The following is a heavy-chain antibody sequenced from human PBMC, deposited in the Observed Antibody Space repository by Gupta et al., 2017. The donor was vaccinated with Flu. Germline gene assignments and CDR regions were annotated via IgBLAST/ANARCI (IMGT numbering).Heavy chain of an antibody. D-gene: IGHD3-10*01. Sequence: EVQLLESGGGLVQPGGSLRISCAASGFTFSSYAMSWVRQAPGKGLEWVSAISGSGGSTYYADSVKGRFTISRDNSKNTLYLQMNSLRAEDTAVYYCAKVAMVRGVMDWYFDLWGRGTLVTVSS. CDR1: GFTFSSYA. CDR3: AKVAMVRGVMDWYFDL. J-gene: IGHJ2*01. V-gene: IGHV3-23*01. CDR2: ISGSGGST.